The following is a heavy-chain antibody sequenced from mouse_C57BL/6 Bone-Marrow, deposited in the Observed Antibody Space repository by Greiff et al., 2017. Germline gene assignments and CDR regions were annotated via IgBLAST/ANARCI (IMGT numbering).Heavy chain of an antibody. CDR3: ARSGGYLFAY. CDR2: INPGSGGT. CDR1: GYAFTNYL. D-gene: IGHD2-2*01. Sequence: QVQLQQSGAELVRPGTSVKVSCKASGYAFTNYLIEWVKQRPGQGLEWIGVINPGSGGTNYNEKFKGKATLTADKSSSTAYMQLSSLTSEDSAVYVCARSGGYLFAYWGQGTLVTVSA. V-gene: IGHV1-54*01. J-gene: IGHJ3*01.